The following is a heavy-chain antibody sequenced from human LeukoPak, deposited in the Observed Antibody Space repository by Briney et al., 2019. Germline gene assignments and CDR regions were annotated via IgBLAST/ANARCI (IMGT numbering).Heavy chain of an antibody. Sequence: ASVKVSCKASGYIFTSYGISWVRQAPGQGLEWMGWISAYNGKTNYAQKLQGRVTMTTDTSTSTAYMELGSLRSDDTAVYYCARARGDKGIAEPYYFDYWGQGTLVTVSS. CDR3: ARARGDKGIAEPYYFDY. J-gene: IGHJ4*02. V-gene: IGHV1-18*01. CDR1: GYIFTSYG. D-gene: IGHD6-13*01. CDR2: ISAYNGKT.